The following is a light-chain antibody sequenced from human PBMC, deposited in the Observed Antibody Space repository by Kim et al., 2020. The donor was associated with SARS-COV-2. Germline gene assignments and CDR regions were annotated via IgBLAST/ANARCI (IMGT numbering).Light chain of an antibody. CDR2: GKN. J-gene: IGLJ3*02. CDR1: SLRSYY. CDR3: SSRDSSGNQVV. Sequence: LGQTVRITCQGDSLRSYYASWYQKKTGQAPVLVIYGKNNRHSGSAEQVSGASAGDKASLTITGAQAGEEAGYYCSSRDSSGNQVVFGGGTQLNVL. V-gene: IGLV3-19*01.